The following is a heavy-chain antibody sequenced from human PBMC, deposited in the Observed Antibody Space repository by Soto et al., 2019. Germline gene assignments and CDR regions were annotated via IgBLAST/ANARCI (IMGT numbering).Heavy chain of an antibody. CDR2: IYYSGST. D-gene: IGHD3-10*01. CDR3: ASSGYYGSGSYLAYYYMDV. V-gene: IGHV4-31*03. Sequence: TLSLTCTVFGGSISSGGYYWRWVRQHPGKGLEWIGYIYYSGSTYYNPSLKSRVTISVDTSKNQFSLKLSSVTAADTAVYYCASSGYYGSGSYLAYYYMDVWGKGTTVTVSS. J-gene: IGHJ6*03. CDR1: GGSISSGGYY.